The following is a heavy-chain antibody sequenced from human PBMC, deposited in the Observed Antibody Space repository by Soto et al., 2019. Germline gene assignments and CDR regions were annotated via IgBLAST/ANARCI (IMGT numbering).Heavy chain of an antibody. D-gene: IGHD3-3*01. CDR2: IYHSGST. Sequence: TSETLCVTCAFSGGSISSSNWWGWFRQPPVKGLGWIGEIYHSGSTNYNPSLKSRVTISVDKSKNQFSLKLSSVTAADTAVYYCARVLGGDFWSGYYTGNYFDYWGQGTLVTVSS. V-gene: IGHV4-4*02. CDR1: GGSISSSNW. CDR3: ARVLGGDFWSGYYTGNYFDY. J-gene: IGHJ4*02.